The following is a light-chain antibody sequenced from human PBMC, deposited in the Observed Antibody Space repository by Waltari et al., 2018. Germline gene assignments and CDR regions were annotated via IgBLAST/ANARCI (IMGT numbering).Light chain of an antibody. J-gene: IGLJ3*02. Sequence: QLVVTQSPSASAPLGASVKLTCTLSSGHSSNVIAWLQQRPEKGPRSLMKVNSDGSHSKGDEIPDRFSGSSSGAERYLTISSLQSDDEADYYCETGGHGTWVFGGGTKLTVL. CDR3: ETGGHGTWV. CDR2: VNSDGSH. V-gene: IGLV4-69*01. CDR1: SGHSSNV.